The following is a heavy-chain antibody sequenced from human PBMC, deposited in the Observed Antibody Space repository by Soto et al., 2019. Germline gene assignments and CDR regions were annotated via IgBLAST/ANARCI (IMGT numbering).Heavy chain of an antibody. CDR1: GYSFTSYW. Sequence: PGXSLNISCKGSGYSFTSYWLSWVRQIPGKGLEWMGRIDPSDSYTNYSPSFQGHVTISADKSISTAYLQWSSLKASDTAMYYCARDAKLEPYFDYWGQGTLVTVSS. CDR3: ARDAKLEPYFDY. CDR2: IDPSDSYT. J-gene: IGHJ4*02. D-gene: IGHD1-1*01. V-gene: IGHV5-10-1*01.